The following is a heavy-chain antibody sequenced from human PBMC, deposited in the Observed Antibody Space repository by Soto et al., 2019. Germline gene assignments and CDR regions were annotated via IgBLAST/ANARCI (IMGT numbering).Heavy chain of an antibody. CDR2: ISPSGGGA. V-gene: IGHV3-23*04. D-gene: IGHD1-1*01. CDR3: AKDLEQLTWGLHRDGLDV. Sequence: EVQLVESGGGLVKPGGSLRLSCAASGFTFTRYSMNWVRQAPGKGLEWVSSISPSGGGANYADSVKGRFTISRDNSKKTLSLQMNSLRAEDTAVYYCAKDLEQLTWGLHRDGLDVWGQGTTVTVSS. CDR1: GFTFTRYS. J-gene: IGHJ6*02.